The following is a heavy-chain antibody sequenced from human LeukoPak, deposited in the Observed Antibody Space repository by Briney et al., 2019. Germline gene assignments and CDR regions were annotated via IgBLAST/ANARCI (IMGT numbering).Heavy chain of an antibody. CDR1: GYTFTSYY. Sequence: GASVKVFCKASGYTFTSYYMHWVRQAPGQGLEWMGIINPSGGGTSYAQKFQGRVTMTQDTSTSTVYMELSSLRSEDTAVYYCARVHWGSKNFDYWGQGTLVTVSS. D-gene: IGHD7-27*01. CDR3: ARVHWGSKNFDY. J-gene: IGHJ4*02. CDR2: INPSGGGT. V-gene: IGHV1-46*03.